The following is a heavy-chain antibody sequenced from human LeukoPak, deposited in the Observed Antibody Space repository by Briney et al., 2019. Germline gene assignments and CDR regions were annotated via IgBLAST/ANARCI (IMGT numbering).Heavy chain of an antibody. CDR3: ARGRSYGFDFDS. CDR2: KYYSGST. J-gene: IGHJ4*02. CDR1: GVSINTCCYY. Sequence: PSQTLSLTCDVSGVSINTCCYYCTCIRQPPGKGLEWIGYKYYSGSTRYHSSLRSRLTISLDSSKNQFSLRLTSVTAADTAVYYCARGRSYGFDFDSWGPGTLVIVSS. D-gene: IGHD5-18*01. V-gene: IGHV4-61*01.